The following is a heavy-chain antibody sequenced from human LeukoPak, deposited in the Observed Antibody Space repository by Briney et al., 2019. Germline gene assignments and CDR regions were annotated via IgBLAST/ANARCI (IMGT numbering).Heavy chain of an antibody. Sequence: SETLSLTCTVSGVSISSSNSYWGWIRQPPGNGLEWIGSIYYTGNTYYNASLKSRVTISIDTSKNQISLRLTSVTATDTAMYYCARQTGSGLFTLPGGQGTLVTVSS. CDR2: IYYTGNT. J-gene: IGHJ4*02. V-gene: IGHV4-39*01. CDR1: GVSISSSNSY. CDR3: ARQTGSGLFTLP. D-gene: IGHD3/OR15-3a*01.